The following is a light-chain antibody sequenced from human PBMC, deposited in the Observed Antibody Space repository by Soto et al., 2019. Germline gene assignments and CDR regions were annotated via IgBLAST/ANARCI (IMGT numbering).Light chain of an antibody. CDR1: QSVSSN. CDR2: DAS. Sequence: EIVMTQSPATLSVSPGEGATLSCRASQSVSSNLAWYQQEPGQAPRLLIYDASNRATGIPARFSGSGSGTDFTLTISSLEPEDFAVYYCQQRGNLWTFGQGTKVDIK. V-gene: IGKV3-11*01. CDR3: QQRGNLWT. J-gene: IGKJ1*01.